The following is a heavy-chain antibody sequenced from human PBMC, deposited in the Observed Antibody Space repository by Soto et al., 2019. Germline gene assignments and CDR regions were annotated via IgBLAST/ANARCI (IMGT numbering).Heavy chain of an antibody. CDR1: GFTFSAYG. CDR2: IWYDGSNK. J-gene: IGHJ4*02. Sequence: QVQLVESGGGVVQPGRSLRLACAASGFTFSAYGMHWVRQAPGKGLEWVAVIWYDGSNKYYADSVKGRFTISRDNSKNTLYLQMNNLRGEDTAVYYCARDPRRDGYNRFDYWGQGTQVTVSS. CDR3: ARDPRRDGYNRFDY. D-gene: IGHD5-12*01. V-gene: IGHV3-33*01.